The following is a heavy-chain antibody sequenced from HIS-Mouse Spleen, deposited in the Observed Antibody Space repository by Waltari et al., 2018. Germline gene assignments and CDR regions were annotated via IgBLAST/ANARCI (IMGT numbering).Heavy chain of an antibody. CDR2: INHSGST. CDR1: GGYFSGYY. Sequence: QVQLQQWGAGLLKPSETLSLPCAVYGGYFSGYYWSWIRQPPGKGLEWIGEINHSGSTNYNPSLKSRVTISVDTSKNQFSLKLSSVTAADTAVYYCARGLAARFDYWGQGTLVTVSS. J-gene: IGHJ4*02. D-gene: IGHD6-6*01. V-gene: IGHV4-34*01. CDR3: ARGLAARFDY.